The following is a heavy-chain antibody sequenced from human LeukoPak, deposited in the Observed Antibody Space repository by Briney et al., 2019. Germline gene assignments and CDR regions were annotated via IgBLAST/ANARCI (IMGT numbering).Heavy chain of an antibody. CDR2: IYYSGST. V-gene: IGHV4-59*01. Sequence: PSETLSLTCTVSGGSISSYYWRWIRQPPGKGLEWIGYIYYSGSTNYNPSLKSRVTISVDTSKNQFSLKLSSVTAADTAVYYCAIDLEQWLAFDYWGQGTLVTVSS. D-gene: IGHD6-19*01. CDR3: AIDLEQWLAFDY. J-gene: IGHJ4*02. CDR1: GGSISSYY.